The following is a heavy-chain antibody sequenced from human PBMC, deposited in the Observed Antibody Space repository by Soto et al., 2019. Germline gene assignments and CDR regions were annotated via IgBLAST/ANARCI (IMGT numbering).Heavy chain of an antibody. V-gene: IGHV3-30-3*01. D-gene: IGHD2-2*01. CDR2: ISYDGSNK. CDR1: GFTFSSYA. Sequence: QVQLVESGGGVVQPGRSLRLSCAASGFTFSSYAMHWVRQAPGKGLEWVAVISYDGSNKYYADSVKGRFTISRDNSKNTLYLQMNSLRAEDTAVYYCARDVGSRLLVPAAMVDYYYYGMDVW. J-gene: IGHJ6*01. CDR3: ARDVGSRLLVPAAMVDYYYYGMDV.